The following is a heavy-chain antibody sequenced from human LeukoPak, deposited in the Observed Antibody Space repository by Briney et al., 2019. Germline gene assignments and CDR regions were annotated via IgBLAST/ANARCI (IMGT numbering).Heavy chain of an antibody. Sequence: NPSQTLSLTCTVSGGSISSGGYYWSWIRQHPGKGLEWIGYIYYSGSTSYNPSLRSRLTISVDTSKNQFSLKLTSVTAADTAVYYCARDGPAQMVDFDYWGQGTLVTVSS. CDR1: GGSISSGGYY. CDR2: IYYSGST. D-gene: IGHD3-10*01. CDR3: ARDGPAQMVDFDY. V-gene: IGHV4-31*03. J-gene: IGHJ4*02.